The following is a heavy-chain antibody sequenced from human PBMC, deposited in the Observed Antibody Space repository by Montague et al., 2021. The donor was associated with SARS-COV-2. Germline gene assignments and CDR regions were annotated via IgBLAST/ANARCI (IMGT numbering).Heavy chain of an antibody. CDR3: ARTSDPSNFDSTGYYGAFDV. D-gene: IGHD3-22*01. J-gene: IGHJ3*01. CDR1: GAPISSDY. Sequence: SETLSLTCTVSGAPISSDYWSWIRQSPGKGLEWIGYMYYSGSANYNPSLESRVAISRDTSKNQFSLTLIPATAADTAIYYCARTSDPSNFDSTGYYGAFDVWGQGTTVIVSS. CDR2: MYYSGSA. V-gene: IGHV4-59*01.